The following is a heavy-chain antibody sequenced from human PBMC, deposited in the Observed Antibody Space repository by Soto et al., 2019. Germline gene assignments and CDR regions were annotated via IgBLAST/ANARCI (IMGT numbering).Heavy chain of an antibody. V-gene: IGHV1-18*01. Sequence: QVQLVQSGAEVKKPGASVKVSCKASGYTFTSYGISWVRQAPGQGLEWMGWISAYNGNTNYAQKLQGRVTMTTDTSPSKAYRELRNPRSYDPAVYYLARDLRWILPGSVFLNWFEPWGQGNLGPGSS. CDR1: GYTFTSYG. CDR2: ISAYNGNT. D-gene: IGHD2-2*03. CDR3: ARDLRWILPGSVFLNWFEP. J-gene: IGHJ5*02.